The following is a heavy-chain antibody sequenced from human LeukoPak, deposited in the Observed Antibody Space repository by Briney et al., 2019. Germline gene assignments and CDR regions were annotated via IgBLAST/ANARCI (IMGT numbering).Heavy chain of an antibody. CDR3: ARHVQHLGIAVDFDY. V-gene: IGHV4-34*01. J-gene: IGHJ4*02. CDR1: GGSFSGYY. D-gene: IGHD6-19*01. CDR2: INHSGST. Sequence: PSETLSLTCAVYGGSFSGYYWSWIRQPPGKGLEWIGEINHSGSTNYNPSLKSRVTISVDTSKNQFSLKLSSVTAADTAVYYCARHVQHLGIAVDFDYWGQGTLVTVSS.